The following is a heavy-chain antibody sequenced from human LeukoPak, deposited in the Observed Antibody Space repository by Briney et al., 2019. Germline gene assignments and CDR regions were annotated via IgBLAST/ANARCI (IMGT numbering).Heavy chain of an antibody. CDR2: IYPDDSDT. D-gene: IGHD1-26*01. CDR1: GYNFAVYW. J-gene: IGHJ5*02. V-gene: IGHV5-51*01. Sequence: GESLKISCKGSGYNFAVYWIVWVRQVPGKGLEWMGIIYPDDSDTRYSPSFQGQVTFSTDKSITTAYLHWSSLKASDTAIYYCARYSGPSLQSNWFDPWGQGTLVTVSS. CDR3: ARYSGPSLQSNWFDP.